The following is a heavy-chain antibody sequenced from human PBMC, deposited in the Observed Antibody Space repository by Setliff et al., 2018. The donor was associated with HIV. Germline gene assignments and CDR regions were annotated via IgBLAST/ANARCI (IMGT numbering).Heavy chain of an antibody. Sequence: GASVKVSCKASGNTFSSYGITWVRQAPGQGLEWMGGTTPLLGTTNYAQKFQGRVTITTDEPTNTVYMELSSLRSEDTAVYYCALPYCSGGNCWSSASLPPAGWFDPWGQGTLVTVS. V-gene: IGHV1-69*05. CDR3: ALPYCSGGNCWSSASLPPAGWFDP. J-gene: IGHJ5*02. CDR2: TTPLLGTT. CDR1: GNTFSSYG. D-gene: IGHD2-15*01.